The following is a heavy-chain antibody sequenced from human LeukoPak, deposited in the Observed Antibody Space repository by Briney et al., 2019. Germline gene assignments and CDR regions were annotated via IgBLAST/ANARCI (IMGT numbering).Heavy chain of an antibody. CDR1: GGSISSNSYY. J-gene: IGHJ4*02. CDR2: IYYTGNT. Sequence: PSETLSLTCTVSGGSISSNSYYWGWVRQPPGKGLEWIGSIYYTGNTYYNPSLKSRVSVSADMSKNHFSLKLTSVTAADTAVYYCARAGDSSSWRKIHWGQGTLVTVSS. V-gene: IGHV4-39*02. D-gene: IGHD6-13*01. CDR3: ARAGDSSSWRKIH.